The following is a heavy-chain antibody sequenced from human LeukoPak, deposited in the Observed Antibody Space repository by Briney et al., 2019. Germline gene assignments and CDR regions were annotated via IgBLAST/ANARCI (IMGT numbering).Heavy chain of an antibody. D-gene: IGHD3-10*01. CDR1: GGSISSYY. J-gene: IGHJ3*02. V-gene: IGHV4-4*07. Sequence: SETLSLTCTVSGGSISSYYWSWIRQPAGKGLEWIGRIYTSGSTNYNPSLKSRVTMSVDTSKNQFSLKLSSVTAADTAVYYCARASYGSGSYHDAFDIWGQGTMVTVSS. CDR2: IYTSGST. CDR3: ARASYGSGSYHDAFDI.